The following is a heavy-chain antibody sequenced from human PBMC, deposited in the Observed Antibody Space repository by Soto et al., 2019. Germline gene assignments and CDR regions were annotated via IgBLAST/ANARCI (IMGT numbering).Heavy chain of an antibody. Sequence: PGGSLRLSCAASGFTFSSYGMHWVRQAPGKGLEWVAVISYDGSNKYYADSVKGRFTISRDNSKNTLYLQMNSLRAEDTAVYYCAKMTSSSWYSYYYYYGMDVWGQGTTVTVSS. CDR2: ISYDGSNK. J-gene: IGHJ6*02. CDR3: AKMTSSSWYSYYYYYGMDV. D-gene: IGHD6-13*01. V-gene: IGHV3-30*18. CDR1: GFTFSSYG.